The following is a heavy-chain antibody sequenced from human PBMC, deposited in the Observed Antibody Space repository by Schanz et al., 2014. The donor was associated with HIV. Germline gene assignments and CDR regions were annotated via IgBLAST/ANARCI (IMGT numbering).Heavy chain of an antibody. CDR2: ISYDGYSK. Sequence: QVQLVESGGGVVQPGRSLRLSCAASGFTFSSYGMHWVRQAPGKGLEWVAVISYDGYSKYYADSVKGRFTISRDNSKNSLDLEVSSLTTDDTAIYFCAREGGTSGRNGYFDSWGQGALVTVSS. J-gene: IGHJ4*02. CDR1: GFTFSSYG. V-gene: IGHV3-30*03. D-gene: IGHD6-19*01. CDR3: AREGGTSGRNGYFDS.